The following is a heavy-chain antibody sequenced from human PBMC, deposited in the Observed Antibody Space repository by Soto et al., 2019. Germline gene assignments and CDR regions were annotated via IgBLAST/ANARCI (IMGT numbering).Heavy chain of an antibody. V-gene: IGHV1-69*13. Sequence: SVKVSCKASGGTFSSYAIRWVRQAPGQGLEWMGGIIPIFGTANYAQKFQGRVTITADESTSTAYMELSSLRSEDTAVYYCARDRGLLNTAMDNFDYWGQGTLVTVSS. J-gene: IGHJ4*02. D-gene: IGHD5-18*01. CDR2: IIPIFGTA. CDR3: ARDRGLLNTAMDNFDY. CDR1: GGTFSSYA.